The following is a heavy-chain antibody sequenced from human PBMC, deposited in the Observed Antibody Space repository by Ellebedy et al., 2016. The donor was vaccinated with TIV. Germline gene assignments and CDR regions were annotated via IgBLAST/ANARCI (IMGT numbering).Heavy chain of an antibody. CDR3: ARDRRWLASLDY. V-gene: IGHV1-69*13. CDR1: GGTFSSYA. Sequence: SVKVSXXASGGTFSSYAISWVRQAPGQGLEWMGGIIPIFGTANYAQKFQGRVTITADESTSTAYMELSSLRSEDTAVYYCARDRRWLASLDYWGQGTLVTVSS. D-gene: IGHD5-24*01. CDR2: IIPIFGTA. J-gene: IGHJ4*02.